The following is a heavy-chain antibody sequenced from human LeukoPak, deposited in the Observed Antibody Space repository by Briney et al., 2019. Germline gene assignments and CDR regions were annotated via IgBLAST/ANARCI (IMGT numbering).Heavy chain of an antibody. CDR1: GYTFTSYG. Sequence: ASVKVSCKSSGYTFTSYGISWVRQAPGQGLEWMGWISAYNGNTNYAQKLQVRVTMTTDTSTATAYMELSSLRSEDTAVYYCATDSVVVAAKLEGGKQALRYYYYYMDVWGKGTTVTVSS. J-gene: IGHJ6*03. D-gene: IGHD2-15*01. V-gene: IGHV1-18*01. CDR3: ATDSVVVAAKLEGGKQALRYYYYYMDV. CDR2: ISAYNGNT.